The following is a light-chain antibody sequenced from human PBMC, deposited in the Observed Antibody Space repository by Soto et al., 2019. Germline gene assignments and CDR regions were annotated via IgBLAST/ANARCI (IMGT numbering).Light chain of an antibody. CDR2: GAS. CDR3: QQYGSSLT. V-gene: IGKV3-20*01. CDR1: QSVNSDS. J-gene: IGKJ1*01. Sequence: EIVLTQSPGTLSLSPGEGATLSCRASQSVNSDSLAWYQQKPGQAPRLLISGASTRATGIPDRSRGSGSGTDFTLPISRLEPEDFAVYWCQQYGSSLTFGQGTKVEIK.